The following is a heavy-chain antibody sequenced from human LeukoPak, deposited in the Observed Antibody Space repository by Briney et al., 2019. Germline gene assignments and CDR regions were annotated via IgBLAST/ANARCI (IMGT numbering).Heavy chain of an antibody. J-gene: IGHJ4*02. CDR3: AKDHGTAVAGFYY. CDR2: ITGTGGST. CDR1: GFSLSTYG. V-gene: IGHV3-23*01. D-gene: IGHD6-19*01. Sequence: GASLRLSCAASGFSLSTYGVSWVRQPPGKGLEWVSGITGTGGSTYYADSVKGRFTVSRDTSKNTLYLQMNSLRAEDTAIYYCAKDHGTAVAGFYYWGQGTLVTASS.